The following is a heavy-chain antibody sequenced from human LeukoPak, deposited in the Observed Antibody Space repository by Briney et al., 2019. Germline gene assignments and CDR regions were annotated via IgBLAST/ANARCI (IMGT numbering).Heavy chain of an antibody. D-gene: IGHD6-25*01. V-gene: IGHV1-18*01. Sequence: ASVKVSCQASGYTFTSYGIRWLRQAPGRGLEWMGWISAYNGNTNYAQKLQGRVTINTDTSPSTAYMELRSLRSDDTAVYYCASSRGYPPYHYGMDVWGQGTTVTVPS. J-gene: IGHJ6*02. CDR2: ISAYNGNT. CDR1: GYTFTSYG. CDR3: ASSRGYPPYHYGMDV.